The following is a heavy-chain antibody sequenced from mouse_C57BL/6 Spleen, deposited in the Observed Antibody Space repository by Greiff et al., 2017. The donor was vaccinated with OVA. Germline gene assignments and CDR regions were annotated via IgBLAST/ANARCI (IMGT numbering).Heavy chain of an antibody. Sequence: QVQLQQPGAELVMPGASVKLSCKASGYTFTSYWMHWVKQRPGQGLEWIGEIDPSDSYTNYNQKFKGKSTLTVDKSSSTAYMQLSSLTSEDSAVYYCARMLYYGSSSYYCDYWGQGTTLTVSS. D-gene: IGHD1-1*01. CDR2: IDPSDSYT. J-gene: IGHJ2*01. V-gene: IGHV1-69*01. CDR1: GYTFTSYW. CDR3: ARMLYYGSSSYYCDY.